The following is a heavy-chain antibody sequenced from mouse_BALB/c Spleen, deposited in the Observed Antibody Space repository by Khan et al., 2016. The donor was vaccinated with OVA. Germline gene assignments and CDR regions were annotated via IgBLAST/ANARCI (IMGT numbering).Heavy chain of an antibody. CDR1: GFSLTNYG. V-gene: IGHV2-6*02. Sequence: QVQLKESGPGLVAPSQSLSITCTVPGFSLTNYGVHWVRQPPGKGLEWLVVIWSDGSTNYNSVLKSRLSISKDNSKSQVFLKMNSLQTDDTAIYYCARWFDGYSSLYAMDYWGQGTSVTVSS. D-gene: IGHD2-3*01. CDR3: ARWFDGYSSLYAMDY. CDR2: IWSDGST. J-gene: IGHJ4*01.